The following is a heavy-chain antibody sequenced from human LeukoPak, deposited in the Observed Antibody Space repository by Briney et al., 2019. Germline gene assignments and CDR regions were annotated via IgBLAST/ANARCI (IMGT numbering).Heavy chain of an antibody. V-gene: IGHV3-21*01. J-gene: IGHJ3*02. Sequence: PGGSLRLSCAASGFTFSSYSMNWVRQAPGKGLEWVSSISSSSSYIYYADSVKGRFTISRDNAKNSLYLQMNSLRAEGTAVYYCARAFLGAFDIWGQGTMVTVSS. CDR2: ISSSSSYI. CDR1: GFTFSSYS. D-gene: IGHD2/OR15-2a*01. CDR3: ARAFLGAFDI.